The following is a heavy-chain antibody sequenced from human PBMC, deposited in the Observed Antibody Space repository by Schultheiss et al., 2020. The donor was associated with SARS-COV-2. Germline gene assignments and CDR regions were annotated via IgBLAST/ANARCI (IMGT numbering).Heavy chain of an antibody. CDR1: GYTFTGYY. V-gene: IGHV1-2*02. J-gene: IGHJ4*02. D-gene: IGHD4-23*01. CDR2: INPNSGGT. Sequence: ASVKVSCKASGYTFTGYYMHWVRQAPGQGLEWMGWINPNSGGTNYAQKFQGRVTMTRDTSISTAYMELSRLRSDDTAVYYCARVKFAGNSEDYWGQGTLVTVSS. CDR3: ARVKFAGNSEDY.